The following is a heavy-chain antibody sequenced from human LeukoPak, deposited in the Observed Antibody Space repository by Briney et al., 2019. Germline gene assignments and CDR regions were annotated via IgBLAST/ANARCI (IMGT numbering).Heavy chain of an antibody. J-gene: IGHJ5*02. V-gene: IGHV3-23*01. CDR1: GFTFRSYA. CDR3: AQAKGGDSGSYPA. D-gene: IGHD3-10*01. Sequence: HPGASLRLSCAASGFTFRSYAMSWVRQAPGKGLEWVSRISDSSGSTYYADSVKGRFTISRDNSKNTLCLQMNSLRAEDTAIYYCAQAKGGDSGSYPAWGQGTLVTVSS. CDR2: ISDSSGST.